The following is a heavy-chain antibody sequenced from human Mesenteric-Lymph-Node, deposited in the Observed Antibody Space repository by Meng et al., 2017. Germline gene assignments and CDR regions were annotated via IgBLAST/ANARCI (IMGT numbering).Heavy chain of an antibody. J-gene: IGHJ4*02. CDR3: ARDMPATVTKNPTADGDY. Sequence: GESLKISCGASGFTFSNYWMHWVRQAPGKGLEWVSGISGSGSNTYYADSVKGRFTISRDNSKNTLYLQMNSLRAEDTAVYYCARDMPATVTKNPTADGDYWGQGTLVTVSS. D-gene: IGHD4-17*01. CDR1: GFTFSNYW. V-gene: IGHV3-23*01. CDR2: ISGSGSNT.